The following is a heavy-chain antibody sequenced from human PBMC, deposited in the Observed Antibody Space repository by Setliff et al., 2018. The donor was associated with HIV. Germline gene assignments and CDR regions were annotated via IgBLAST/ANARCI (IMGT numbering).Heavy chain of an antibody. J-gene: IGHJ4*02. CDR2: ISGSGGST. CDR3: ANLVVVPAACRSY. V-gene: IGHV3-23*01. Sequence: GESLKISCAASGFTFSSYIMNWVRQAPGKGLEWVSAISGSGGSTYYADSVKGRFTISRDNSKNTLYLQMNSLRAEDTAVYYCANLVVVPAACRSYWGQGTLVTVSS. D-gene: IGHD2-2*01. CDR1: GFTFSSYI.